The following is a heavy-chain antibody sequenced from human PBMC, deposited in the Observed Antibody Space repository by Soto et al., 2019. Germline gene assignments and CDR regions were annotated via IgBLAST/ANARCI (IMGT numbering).Heavy chain of an antibody. D-gene: IGHD2-21*02. CDR3: ARDLWGYCGTDCYPLDV. Sequence: QVQLQESGPGLVKPSETLSLTCTVSGGTISRYYWSWIRQPPGKGLEWIGYMYNTGSTVYNPSYKVRVTITVDMSKNQFLLKLNSVNAADTAVYYCARDLWGYCGTDCYPLDVWGQGTTVTVSS. CDR2: MYNTGST. V-gene: IGHV4-59*01. CDR1: GGTISRYY. J-gene: IGHJ6*02.